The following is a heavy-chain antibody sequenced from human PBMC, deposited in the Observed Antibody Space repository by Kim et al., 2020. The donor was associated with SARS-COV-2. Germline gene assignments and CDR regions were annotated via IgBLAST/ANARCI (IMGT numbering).Heavy chain of an antibody. Sequence: TLSLTYTVSGDSISRSSNYWGWIRQPPGKGLEWIGSINYSGNTYYNPSLKSRVTISVDTSKNQFSLKMRSVTAADTAVYYCARLVSENSAVEYWGQGTL. J-gene: IGHJ4*02. CDR1: GDSISRSSNY. V-gene: IGHV4-39*01. CDR3: ARLVSENSAVEY. CDR2: INYSGNT.